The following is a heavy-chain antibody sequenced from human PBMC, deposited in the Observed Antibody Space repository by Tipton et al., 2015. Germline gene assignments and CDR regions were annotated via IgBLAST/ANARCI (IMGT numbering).Heavy chain of an antibody. CDR2: IYYSGST. V-gene: IGHV4-31*02. J-gene: IGHJ5*02. Sequence: LRLSCTVSGGSISSGGYYWSWIRQHSGKGLEWIGYIYYSGSTYYNPSLKSRVTISVDTSKNQFSLKLSSVTAADTAVYYCARANYYDSSGYHNWFDPWGQGSLVTVSS. CDR1: GGSISSGGYY. D-gene: IGHD3-22*01. CDR3: ARANYYDSSGYHNWFDP.